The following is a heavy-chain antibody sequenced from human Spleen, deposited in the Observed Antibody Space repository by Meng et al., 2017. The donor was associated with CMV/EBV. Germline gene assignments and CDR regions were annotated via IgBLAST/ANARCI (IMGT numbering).Heavy chain of an antibody. CDR1: GFTFDDYT. V-gene: IGHV3-43*01. D-gene: IGHD3-10*01. Sequence: GGSLRLSCAASGFTFDDYTMHWVRQAPGKGLEWVSLISWDGGSTYYADSVKGRFTISRDNSKNSLYLQMNSLRTEDTALYYCAKAPLGYGSGSYEAPPDYWGQGTTVTVSS. J-gene: IGHJ4*03. CDR2: ISWDGGST. CDR3: AKAPLGYGSGSYEAPPDY.